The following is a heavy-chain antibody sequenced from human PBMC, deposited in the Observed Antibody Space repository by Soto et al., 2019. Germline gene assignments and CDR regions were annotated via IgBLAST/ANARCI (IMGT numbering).Heavy chain of an antibody. D-gene: IGHD2-15*01. CDR3: AKYRRTDAEGYTSDY. V-gene: IGHV4-39*07. Sequence: PSETLSLTCTVSGGSISSSSYYWGWIRQPPGKGLEWIGSIYYSGSTYYNPSLKSRVTISVDTSKNQFSLKLTSVTAADTAVYFCAKYRRTDAEGYTSDYWGQGALVT. J-gene: IGHJ4*02. CDR2: IYYSGST. CDR1: GGSISSSSYY.